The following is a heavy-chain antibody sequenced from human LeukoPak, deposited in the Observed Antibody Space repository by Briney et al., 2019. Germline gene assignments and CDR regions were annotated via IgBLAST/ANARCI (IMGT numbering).Heavy chain of an antibody. V-gene: IGHV1-69*13. D-gene: IGHD4-11*01. J-gene: IGHJ5*02. CDR3: ATAPSTVTLGYNWFDP. Sequence: ASVKVSCKASGGTFSSYAISWVRQAPGQGLEWMGGIIPIFGTANYAQKFQGRVTITADESTSTAYMELSSLRSEDTAVYYCATAPSTVTLGYNWFDPWGQGTLVTVSS. CDR1: GGTFSSYA. CDR2: IIPIFGTA.